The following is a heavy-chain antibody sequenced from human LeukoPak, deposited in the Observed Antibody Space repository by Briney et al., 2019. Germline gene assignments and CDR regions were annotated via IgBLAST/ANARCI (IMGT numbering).Heavy chain of an antibody. CDR2: IRYDGSNK. V-gene: IGHV3-30*02. CDR1: GFTFSSYG. J-gene: IGHJ3*02. Sequence: PGGSLRLSCAASGFTFSSYGMHWVRQAPGKGLEWVAFIRYDGSNKYYADSVKGRFTISRDNSKNTLYLQMNSLRAEDTAVYYCAKAEKNYYGSGSYYANAAFDIWGQGTMVTVSS. D-gene: IGHD3-10*01. CDR3: AKAEKNYYGSGSYYANAAFDI.